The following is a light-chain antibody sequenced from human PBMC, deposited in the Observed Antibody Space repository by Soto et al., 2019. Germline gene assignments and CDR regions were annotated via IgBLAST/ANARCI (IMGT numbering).Light chain of an antibody. V-gene: IGKV1-8*01. CDR3: QQYYNYPLT. Sequence: AIRMTQSPSSLSASTGVRVTITCRASQGISNYLAWYQQRPGKAPMLLISAASTLQSGVSSRFSGSGSGTDFTLTISSLQSEDFAIYYCQQYYNYPLTFGGGTKVEIK. CDR1: QGISNY. CDR2: AAS. J-gene: IGKJ4*01.